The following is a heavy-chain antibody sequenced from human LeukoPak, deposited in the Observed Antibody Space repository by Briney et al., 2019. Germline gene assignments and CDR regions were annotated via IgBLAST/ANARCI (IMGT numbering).Heavy chain of an antibody. V-gene: IGHV3-21*01. Sequence: GGSLRLSCSASGFSFSSYTMTWVRQAPGKGPEWVSIISGGGDTTFYADSVKGRFTISRDNAKNSLYLQMNSLRAEDTAVYYCASRYCTSTNCYALDYWGQGTLVTVSS. CDR3: ASRYCTSTNCYALDY. CDR1: GFSFSSYT. D-gene: IGHD2-2*01. CDR2: ISGGGDTT. J-gene: IGHJ4*02.